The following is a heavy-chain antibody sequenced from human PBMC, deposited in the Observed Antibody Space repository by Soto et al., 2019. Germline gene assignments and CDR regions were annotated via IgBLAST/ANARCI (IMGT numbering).Heavy chain of an antibody. V-gene: IGHV4-59*08. CDR2: IYYSGST. CDR1: GGSISSYY. Sequence: SETLSLTCTVSGGSISSYYWSWIRQPPGKGLEWIGYIYYSGSTNYNPSLKSRVTISVDTSKNQSSLKLSSVTAADTAVYYCARRHYSSSCWFDPWGQGTLVTVSS. J-gene: IGHJ5*02. CDR3: ARRHYSSSCWFDP. D-gene: IGHD6-6*01.